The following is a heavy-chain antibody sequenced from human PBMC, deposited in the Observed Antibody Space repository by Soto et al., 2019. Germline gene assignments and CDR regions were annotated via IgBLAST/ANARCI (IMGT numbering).Heavy chain of an antibody. D-gene: IGHD4-17*01. J-gene: IGHJ4*02. CDR1: GFSLSTYHMG. V-gene: IGHV2-5*02. Sequence: QITLKESGPTLVRPAQTLPLTCDFSGFSLSTYHMGAAWIRYPPGKALEWLVLIYWDDDKRYSPSLKDRLAISKGTCSNQVVLTITIVDPGATATSFSAHAADYVLLTFHHWGPGALVTVSP. CDR2: IYWDDDK. CDR3: AHAADYVLLTFHH.